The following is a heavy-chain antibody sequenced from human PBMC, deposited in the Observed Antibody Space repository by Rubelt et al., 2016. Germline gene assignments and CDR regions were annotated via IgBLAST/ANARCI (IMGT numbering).Heavy chain of an antibody. J-gene: IGHJ4*02. Sequence: QVQLVESGGGVVQPGRSLRLSCAASGFSFSSYALHWVRQAPGRGLEWVAVISYDGNNKYYGDSVKGRFTISRDNSRNTLDLQMNSLRAEDTAVYYCARDSDYWGQGTLVTVSS. CDR3: ARDSDY. CDR2: ISYDGNNK. CDR1: GFSFSSYA. V-gene: IGHV3-30*04.